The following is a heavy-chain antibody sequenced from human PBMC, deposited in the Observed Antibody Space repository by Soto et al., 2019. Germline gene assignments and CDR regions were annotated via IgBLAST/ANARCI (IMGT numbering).Heavy chain of an antibody. CDR2: IKSKTDGGTT. V-gene: IGHV3-15*01. J-gene: IGHJ4*02. CDR3: TKDLIQLWPFDY. D-gene: IGHD5-18*01. CDR1: GFTFSNAW. Sequence: GGSLRLSCAASGFTFSNAWMSWVRQAPGKGLEWVGRIKSKTDGGTTDYAAPVKGRFTISRDDSKNTLYLQMNSLKTEDTAVYYCTKDLIQLWPFDYWGQGTLVTVSS.